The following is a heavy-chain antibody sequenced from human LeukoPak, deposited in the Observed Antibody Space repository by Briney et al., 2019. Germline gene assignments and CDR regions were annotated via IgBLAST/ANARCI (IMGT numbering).Heavy chain of an antibody. CDR1: GFTFSDYS. CDR2: TSHDGDKE. Sequence: GRSLRLSCAVSGFTFSDYSMHWVRQAPGKGLEWVAVTSHDGDKEYYADSVKGRFTISRDNSKNTLYLQMNSLRAEDTAVYYCARTRTYYYDSSGYPKPTFDYWGQGTLVTVSS. D-gene: IGHD3-22*01. V-gene: IGHV3-30*04. J-gene: IGHJ4*02. CDR3: ARTRTYYYDSSGYPKPTFDY.